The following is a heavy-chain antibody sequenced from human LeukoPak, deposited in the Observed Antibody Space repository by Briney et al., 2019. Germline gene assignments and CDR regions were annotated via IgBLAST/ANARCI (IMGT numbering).Heavy chain of an antibody. CDR1: GGSISSSNW. Sequence: SETLSLTCAVSGGSISSSNWWSWVRQPPGKGLEWIGEIYHSGSTNYNPSLKSRVTISVDTSKNQFSLKLSSVTAADTAVYYCARLGIAVAGRGSYYYYYYMDVWGKGTTVTISS. CDR3: ARLGIAVAGRGSYYYYYYMDV. J-gene: IGHJ6*03. D-gene: IGHD6-19*01. CDR2: IYHSGST. V-gene: IGHV4-4*02.